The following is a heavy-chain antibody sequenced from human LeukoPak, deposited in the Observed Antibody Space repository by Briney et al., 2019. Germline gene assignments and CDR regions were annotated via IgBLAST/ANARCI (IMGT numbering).Heavy chain of an antibody. CDR1: GFTFSDYY. Sequence: RGSLRLSCAASGFTFSDYYMSWIRQAPGKGLEWVASIKQDGSEKFYVDSVKGRFTTSRDNAKNSLHLQMNSLRVEDTAVYYCARDMIGNYGDYPTAFDIWGQGTMVTVSS. V-gene: IGHV3-7*01. CDR2: IKQDGSEK. J-gene: IGHJ3*02. CDR3: ARDMIGNYGDYPTAFDI. D-gene: IGHD4-17*01.